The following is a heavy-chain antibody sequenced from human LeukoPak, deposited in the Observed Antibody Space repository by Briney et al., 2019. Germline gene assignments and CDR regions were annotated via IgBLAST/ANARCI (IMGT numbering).Heavy chain of an antibody. J-gene: IGHJ4*02. CDR2: IYYNGNT. CDR3: ARAGSPGYYFDH. CDR1: GGLISTYH. D-gene: IGHD6-19*01. Sequence: SETLSLTCTVSGGLISTYHWNWIRQPPGKGLEWIGEIYYNGNTNYNYNPSLKSRVTISIDTSKNQFSLKLTSVTAADTAVYYCARAGSPGYYFDHWGQGSLVTVSS. V-gene: IGHV4-59*01.